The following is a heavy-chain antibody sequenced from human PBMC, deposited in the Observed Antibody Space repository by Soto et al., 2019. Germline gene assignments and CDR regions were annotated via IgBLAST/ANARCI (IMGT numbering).Heavy chain of an antibody. CDR1: GFIFNRYG. CDR2: IWYDGSNK. CDR3: ARGPGRPPLRNYGMDV. J-gene: IGHJ6*02. V-gene: IGHV3-33*01. Sequence: QVQLVESGGGVVQPGRSLRLSCAASGFIFNRYGMHWVRQVPGKGLEWVADIWYDGSNKNYADSVKCRFTISRDNSKNTLSLQMNSLRAEDTAVYYCARGPGRPPLRNYGMDVWGQGTTVTVSS.